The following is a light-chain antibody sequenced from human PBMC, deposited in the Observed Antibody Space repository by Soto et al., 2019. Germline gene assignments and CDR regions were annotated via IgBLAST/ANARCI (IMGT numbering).Light chain of an antibody. V-gene: IGKV3-15*01. CDR1: QSVNNN. CDR2: GAS. CDR3: QQYNNLPPDT. Sequence: EIILTQSPASLSVSPGERATLSCRASQSVNNNLAWYQQKPGQAPRLLIYGASTRATGIPGRFRGSGSGTEFTLTITNLQSEDFAVYFCQQYNNLPPDTVGQGTKLEI. J-gene: IGKJ2*01.